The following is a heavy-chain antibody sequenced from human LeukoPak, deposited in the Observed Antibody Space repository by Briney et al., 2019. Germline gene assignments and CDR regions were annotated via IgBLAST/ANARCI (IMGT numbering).Heavy chain of an antibody. V-gene: IGHV1-46*01. Sequence: GASVKVTCKVSGYTFTSYYMHWVRQAPGQGLEWMGIINPSGGSTSYAQKFQGRVTMTRDTSTSTVYMELRSLRFEDTAVYYCARDKSKGFWSPIDYWGQGTLVTVSS. CDR3: ARDKSKGFWSPIDY. CDR1: GYTFTSYY. J-gene: IGHJ4*02. CDR2: INPSGGST. D-gene: IGHD3-3*01.